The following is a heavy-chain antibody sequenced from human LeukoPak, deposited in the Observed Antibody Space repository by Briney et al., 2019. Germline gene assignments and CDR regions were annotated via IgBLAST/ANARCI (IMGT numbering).Heavy chain of an antibody. CDR1: GFTFSSYE. J-gene: IGHJ6*02. CDR3: ARAGYFDWLLPYYYYYYGMDV. V-gene: IGHV3-48*03. CDR2: ISSSGSTI. Sequence: GGSLRLSCAASGFTFSSYEMNGVRQAPGQGLEWVSYISSSGSTIYYADSVKGRFTISRDNAKNSVYLQMNSLRAEDTAVYYCARAGYFDWLLPYYYYYYGMDVWGQGTTVTVSS. D-gene: IGHD3-9*01.